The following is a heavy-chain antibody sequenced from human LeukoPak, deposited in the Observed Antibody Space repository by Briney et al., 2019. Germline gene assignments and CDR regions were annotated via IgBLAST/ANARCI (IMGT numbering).Heavy chain of an antibody. CDR1: GFTFSSYW. V-gene: IGHV3-74*01. D-gene: IGHD6-13*01. Sequence: PGGSLRLSCAASGFTFSSYWMHWVRQAPGKGLVRVSRINSDGSSTSYADLVKGRFTISRDNAKNTLYLQMNSLRAEDTAVYYCARGGSRPIDYWGQGTLVTVSS. CDR2: INSDGSST. J-gene: IGHJ4*02. CDR3: ARGGSRPIDY.